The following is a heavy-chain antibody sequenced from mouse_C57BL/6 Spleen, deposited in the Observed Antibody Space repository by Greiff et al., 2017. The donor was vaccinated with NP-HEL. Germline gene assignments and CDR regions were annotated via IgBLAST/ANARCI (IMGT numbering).Heavy chain of an antibody. V-gene: IGHV5-6*01. J-gene: IGHJ4*01. D-gene: IGHD1-1*01. CDR3: ARHLDYYGSSYGAMDY. CDR1: GFTFSSYG. Sequence: EVHLVESGGDLVKPGGSLKLSCAASGFTFSSYGMSWVRQTPDKRLEWVATISSGGSYTYYPDSVKGRFTISRENAKNTLYLQMSSLKSEDTAMYYCARHLDYYGSSYGAMDYWGQGTSVTVSS. CDR2: ISSGGSYT.